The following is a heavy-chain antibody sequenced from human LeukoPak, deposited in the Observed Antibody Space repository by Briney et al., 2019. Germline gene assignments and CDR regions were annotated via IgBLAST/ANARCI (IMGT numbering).Heavy chain of an antibody. V-gene: IGHV4-4*02. CDR1: GGSITTRNF. CDR3: AREGLGETYFEY. J-gene: IGHJ4*02. Sequence: SETLSLTCAVSGGSITTRNFWSWVRQPPGKGLEWIAEMHHDGSANYNPSLKSRVSMSVDKSKNHFSLRLTSVTAADTAVYYCAREGLGETYFEYWDRGILVTVSS. D-gene: IGHD3-10*01. CDR2: MHHDGSA.